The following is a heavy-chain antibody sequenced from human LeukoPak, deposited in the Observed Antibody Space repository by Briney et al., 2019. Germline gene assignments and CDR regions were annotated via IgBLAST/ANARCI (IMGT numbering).Heavy chain of an antibody. CDR1: GFTFSSYS. CDR3: AREFFGGWYGYFDC. D-gene: IGHD6-19*01. Sequence: GGSLRLSCAASGFTFSSYSMNWVRQAPGKGLEWVSSISSSSSYIYYADSVEGRFTISRDNAKNSLYLQMNSLRGDDTAVYYCAREFFGGWYGYFDCWGQGTLVTVAS. CDR2: ISSSSSYI. J-gene: IGHJ4*02. V-gene: IGHV3-21*04.